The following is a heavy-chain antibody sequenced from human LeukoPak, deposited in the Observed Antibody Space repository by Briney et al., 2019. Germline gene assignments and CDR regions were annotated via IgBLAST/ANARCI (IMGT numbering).Heavy chain of an antibody. CDR1: EFIVSINY. CDR2: ISSSGSTI. D-gene: IGHD3-3*01. CDR3: ARDWSIFDY. J-gene: IGHJ4*02. Sequence: GGSLRLSCAASEFIVSINYMTWVRQAPGKGLEWVSYISSSGSTIYYADSVKGRFTISRDNAKNSLYLQMNSLRAEDTAVYYCARDWSIFDYWGQGTLVTVSS. V-gene: IGHV3-11*04.